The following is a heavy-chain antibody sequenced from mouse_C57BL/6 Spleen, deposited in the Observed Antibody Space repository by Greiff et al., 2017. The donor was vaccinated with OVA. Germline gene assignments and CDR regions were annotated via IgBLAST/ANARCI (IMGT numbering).Heavy chain of an antibody. CDR2: INPNNGGT. CDR3: ARSRSNYPGYMDY. J-gene: IGHJ4*01. CDR1: GYTFTDYY. V-gene: IGHV1-26*01. Sequence: EVQLQQSGPELVKPGASVKISCKASGYTFTDYYMNWVKQSHGKSLEWIGDINPNNGGTSYNQKFKGKATLTVDKSSSTAYMELRSLTSEDSAVYYCARSRSNYPGYMDYWGQGTSVTVSS. D-gene: IGHD2-5*01.